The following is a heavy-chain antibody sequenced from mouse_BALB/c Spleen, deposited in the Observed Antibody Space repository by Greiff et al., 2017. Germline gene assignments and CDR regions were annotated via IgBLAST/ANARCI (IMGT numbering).Heavy chain of an antibody. D-gene: IGHD4-1*02. Sequence: DVKLVESGGGLVKPGGSLKLSCAASGFTFSSYTMSWVRQTPEKRLEWVATISSGGSYTYYPDSVKGRFTISRDNAKNTLYLQMSSLKSEDTAMYYCTINWDDYCDYWGQGTTLTVSS. J-gene: IGHJ2*01. CDR2: ISSGGSYT. V-gene: IGHV5-6-4*01. CDR1: GFTFSSYT. CDR3: TINWDDYCDY.